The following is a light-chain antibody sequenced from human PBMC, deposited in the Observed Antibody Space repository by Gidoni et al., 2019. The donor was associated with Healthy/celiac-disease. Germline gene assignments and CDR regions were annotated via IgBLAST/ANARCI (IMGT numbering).Light chain of an antibody. Sequence: EIVFTQSPATLSLSPVERATLSCRASQSVSSYLAWYQQKPGQAPRLLIYDASNSATGIPARFSGSGSGTDFTLTISSLEPEDFAVYYCQQRSNWPLTFGGGTKVEIK. CDR3: QQRSNWPLT. V-gene: IGKV3-11*01. CDR2: DAS. CDR1: QSVSSY. J-gene: IGKJ4*01.